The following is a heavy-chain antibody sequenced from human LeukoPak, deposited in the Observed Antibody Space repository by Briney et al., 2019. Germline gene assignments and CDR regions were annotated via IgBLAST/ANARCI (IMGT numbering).Heavy chain of an antibody. CDR2: IYSSGST. CDR3: ARGSGYTYGQPLDS. CDR1: GGSISSYY. Sequence: SETLSLTCTVSGGSISSYYWTWLRQPAGKALEWSGRIYSSGSTDYTPSLKSRVTMSVDTSKNQFSLKVRSVTAADTAVYYCARGSGYTYGQPLDSWGQGTLVTVSS. J-gene: IGHJ4*02. V-gene: IGHV4-4*07. D-gene: IGHD5-18*01.